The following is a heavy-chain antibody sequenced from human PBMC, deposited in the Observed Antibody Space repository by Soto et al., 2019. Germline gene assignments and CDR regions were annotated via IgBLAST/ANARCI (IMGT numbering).Heavy chain of an antibody. CDR1: GFTFSSYG. CDR2: IWYDGSNK. J-gene: IGHJ6*02. D-gene: IGHD3-3*01. CDR3: AREVHRITIFQRGHYYYGMDV. V-gene: IGHV3-33*01. Sequence: GGSLRLSCAASGFTFSSYGMHWVRQAPGKGLEWVAVIWYDGSNKYYADSVKGRFTISRDNSKNTLYLQMNSLRAEDTAVYYCAREVHRITIFQRGHYYYGMDVWGQGTTVTVSS.